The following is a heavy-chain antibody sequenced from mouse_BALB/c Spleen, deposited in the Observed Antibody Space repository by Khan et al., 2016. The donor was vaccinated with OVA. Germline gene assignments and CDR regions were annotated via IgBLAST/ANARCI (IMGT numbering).Heavy chain of an antibody. J-gene: IGHJ3*01. CDR2: IYPGSANI. D-gene: IGHD2-10*02. Sequence: VQLVESGAELARPGASVNLSCKASGYTFTDYYINWMRQRTGQGLEWIGEIYPGSANIYYNEKFKGKATLTADKSSSTVYMQLSSLTSEASAVYFWARVWAAWFPYWGQGTLVTVSA. CDR3: ARVWAAWFPY. CDR1: GYTFTDYY. V-gene: IGHV1-77*01.